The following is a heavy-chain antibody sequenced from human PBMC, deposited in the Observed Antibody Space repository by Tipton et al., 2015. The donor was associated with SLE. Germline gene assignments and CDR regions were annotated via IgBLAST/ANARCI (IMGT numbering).Heavy chain of an antibody. D-gene: IGHD3-22*01. Sequence: TLSLTCTVSGGSISSYYWSWIRQPPGKGLEWIGYIYYSGSTNYNPSLKSRVTISVDTSKNQFSLKLSSVTAADTAVYYCAGDQYDSSGYYYPPPFDYWGQGTLVTVSS. CDR1: GGSISSYY. V-gene: IGHV4-59*08. CDR3: AGDQYDSSGYYYPPPFDY. J-gene: IGHJ4*02. CDR2: IYYSGST.